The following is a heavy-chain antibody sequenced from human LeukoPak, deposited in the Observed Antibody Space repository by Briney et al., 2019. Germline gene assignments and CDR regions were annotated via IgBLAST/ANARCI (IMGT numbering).Heavy chain of an antibody. J-gene: IGHJ4*02. D-gene: IGHD6-13*01. V-gene: IGHV4-39*07. CDR2: IYYSGST. CDR3: VTSGAAGSFDY. CDR1: GGSISSSSYY. Sequence: SETLSLTCTVPGGSISSSSYYWGWIRQPPGKGLEWIGSIYYSGSTYYNPSLKSRVTISVDTSKNQFFLKLSSVTAADTAVYYCVTSGAAGSFDYWGQGTLVTVSS.